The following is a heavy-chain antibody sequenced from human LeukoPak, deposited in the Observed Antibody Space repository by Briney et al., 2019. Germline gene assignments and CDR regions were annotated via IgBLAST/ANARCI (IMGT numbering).Heavy chain of an antibody. J-gene: IGHJ4*02. CDR1: GGSISSSSYY. CDR2: IYYSGST. D-gene: IGHD3-22*01. CDR3: ARRSTYYYDSSGYYYPDLIDY. V-gene: IGHV4-39*01. Sequence: SETLSLTCTVSGGSISSSSYYWGWIRQPPGKGLEWIGSIYYSGSTYYNPSLKSRVTISVDTSKNQFSLKLSSVTAADTAVYYCARRSTYYYDSSGYYYPDLIDYWGQGTLVTVSS.